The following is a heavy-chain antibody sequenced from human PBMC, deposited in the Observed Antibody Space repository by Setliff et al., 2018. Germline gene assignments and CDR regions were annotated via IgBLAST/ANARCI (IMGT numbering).Heavy chain of an antibody. CDR2: IYYRGDT. D-gene: IGHD1-1*01. CDR3: ARTGTYRYFDY. Sequence: SETLSLTCAASGGSFTYYYWTWIRQPPGKGLEWIGRIYYRGDTYYNASLKGRLTISVDTAQNQFSLRLTSVTAADTAVYYCARTGTYRYFDYWGQGALVTVSS. V-gene: IGHV4-34*01. CDR1: GGSFTYYY. J-gene: IGHJ4*02.